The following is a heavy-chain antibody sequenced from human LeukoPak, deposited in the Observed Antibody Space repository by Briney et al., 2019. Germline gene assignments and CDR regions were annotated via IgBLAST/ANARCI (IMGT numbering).Heavy chain of an antibody. D-gene: IGHD5-18*01. CDR2: IYDSGST. CDR1: GGSISSSSDY. V-gene: IGHV4-39*07. J-gene: IGHJ3*02. CDR3: ARAGGTAMVEEGAFDI. Sequence: SETLSLTCTVSGGSISSSSDYWGWIRQPPGKGLEWIGSIYDSGSTYYNPSLKSRVTISVDTSKNHFSLKLSSVTAADTAVYYCARAGGTAMVEEGAFDIWGQGTMVTVSS.